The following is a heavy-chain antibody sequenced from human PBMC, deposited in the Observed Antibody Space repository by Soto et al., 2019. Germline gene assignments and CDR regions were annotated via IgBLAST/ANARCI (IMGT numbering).Heavy chain of an antibody. CDR2: IKQDGSEK. CDR1: GFPFTNYW. V-gene: IGHV3-7*02. J-gene: IGHJ5*02. CDR3: ARGMTVAANWFHT. D-gene: IGHD6-19*01. Sequence: EVQLVESGGALVQPGGSLRLSCAVSGFPFTNYWMNWVRQAPGKGPEWVANIKQDGSEKYYVDSVKGRFTISRDNAQNSLYLPNYSLRAENTAMYYCARGMTVAANWFHTWGQGTPVTVSS.